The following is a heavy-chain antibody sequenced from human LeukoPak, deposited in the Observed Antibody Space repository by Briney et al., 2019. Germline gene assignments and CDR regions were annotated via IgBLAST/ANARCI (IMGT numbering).Heavy chain of an antibody. CDR2: IHYDSTTE. J-gene: IGHJ4*02. CDR1: GFAFSSYG. CDR3: AKDGSVRGGIDY. D-gene: IGHD3-10*01. V-gene: IGHV3-30*02. Sequence: GGSLRLSCAASGFAFSSYGMHWVRQAPGKGLEWVAYIHYDSTTEDYADSVKGRFTISRDNAKNSLYLQMNSLRAEDTALYYCAKDGSVRGGIDYWGQGTLVTVSS.